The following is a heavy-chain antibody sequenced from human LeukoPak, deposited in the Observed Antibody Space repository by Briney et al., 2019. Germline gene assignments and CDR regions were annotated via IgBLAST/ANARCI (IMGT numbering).Heavy chain of an antibody. V-gene: IGHV3-21*01. CDR1: GFTFSSYS. D-gene: IGHD3-10*01. CDR2: ISSSSSYI. CDR3: AREEVENSYGSGSYPYYYYYMEV. Sequence: GGSLRLSCAASGFTFSSYSMNWVRQAPGKGLEWVSSISSSSSYIYYADSVKGRFTISRDNAKNSLYLQMNSLRAEDTAVYYCAREEVENSYGSGSYPYYYYYMEVWDKGTTVTVSS. J-gene: IGHJ6*03.